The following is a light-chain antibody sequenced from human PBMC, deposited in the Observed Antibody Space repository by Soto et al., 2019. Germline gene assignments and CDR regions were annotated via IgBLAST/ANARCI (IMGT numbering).Light chain of an antibody. CDR3: QQYGTSPPWT. CDR1: QSVTSNY. Sequence: EIVLTQSPGTLSLSPGERATLSCRASQSVTSNYLAWYQQKPGQAPRLLIYAASRRAPGIPDRFSASGSGTDFTLTISRLEPEDFAVYFCQQYGTSPPWTFGQGATVDIK. CDR2: AAS. V-gene: IGKV3-20*01. J-gene: IGKJ1*01.